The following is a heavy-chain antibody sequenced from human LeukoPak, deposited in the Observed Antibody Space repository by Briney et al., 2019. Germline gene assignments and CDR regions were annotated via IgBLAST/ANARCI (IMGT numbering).Heavy chain of an antibody. D-gene: IGHD4-17*01. J-gene: IGHJ4*02. CDR1: GFTFSSYS. V-gene: IGHV3-21*01. CDR3: ARGLAVTMADY. CDR2: ISSSSSYI. Sequence: PVGSLRLSCAASGFTFSSYSMNWVRQAPGKGLEWVSSISSSSSYIYYADSVKGRFTISRDNAKNSLYLQMNSLRAEDTAVYYCARGLAVTMADYWGQGTLLTVSS.